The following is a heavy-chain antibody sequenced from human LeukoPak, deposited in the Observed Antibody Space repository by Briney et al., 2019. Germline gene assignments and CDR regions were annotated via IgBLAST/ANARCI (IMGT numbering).Heavy chain of an antibody. CDR2: IIPIFGTA. D-gene: IGHD6-13*01. J-gene: IGHJ6*02. CDR1: GGTFSSYA. CDR3: ARGGQLALYYYGMDV. Sequence: GASVKVSCKASGGTFSSYAISWVRQAPGQGLEWMGGIIPIFGTANYAQKFQGRVTITADESTSTAYMELSSLRSEDTAVYYCARGGQLALYYYGMDVWGQGTTVTVSS. V-gene: IGHV1-69*13.